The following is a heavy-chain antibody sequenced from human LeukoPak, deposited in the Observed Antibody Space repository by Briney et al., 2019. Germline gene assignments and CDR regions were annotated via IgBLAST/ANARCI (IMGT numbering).Heavy chain of an antibody. D-gene: IGHD2-15*01. CDR2: ISDTAGST. V-gene: IGHV3-23*01. Sequence: GGSLRLSCAASGFTFSSYAMTWVRQPPGKGLEWVSVISDTAGSTYYADLVRRLFTISRANSKNTLYLQMSTLRDEATAVYYCAKGSGGGSYYPLDYWGQGTLVTVSS. CDR3: AKGSGGGSYYPLDY. CDR1: GFTFSSYA. J-gene: IGHJ4*02.